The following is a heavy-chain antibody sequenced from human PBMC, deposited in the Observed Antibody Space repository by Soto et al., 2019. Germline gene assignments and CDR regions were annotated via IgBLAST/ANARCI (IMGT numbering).Heavy chain of an antibody. J-gene: IGHJ3*02. CDR1: GFTFSNYG. CDR3: ARDDGLYRYGSGIPGAFDI. Sequence: QVQLVESGGGVVQPGRSLRLSCAASGFTFSNYGMHWVRQAPGKGLEWVAVIWYDGSNKYYSDSAKGRFTISRDNAKNTLYLQMDRLRAEDTALYYWARDDGLYRYGSGIPGAFDIWGQGTMVTVSS. CDR2: IWYDGSNK. V-gene: IGHV3-33*01. D-gene: IGHD3-10*01.